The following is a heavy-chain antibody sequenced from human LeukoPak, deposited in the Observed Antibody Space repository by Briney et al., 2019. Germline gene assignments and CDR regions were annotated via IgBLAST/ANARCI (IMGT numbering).Heavy chain of an antibody. J-gene: IGHJ4*02. CDR3: AKEAYIEMATITPDY. CDR1: GFTFSSYG. Sequence: GRSLRLSCAESGFTFSSYGMHWVRQAPGKGLEWVAVIWYDGSNKYYADSVKGRFTISRDNSKNTLYLQMNSLRAEDTAVYYCAKEAYIEMATITPDYWGQGTLVTLSS. D-gene: IGHD5-24*01. CDR2: IWYDGSNK. V-gene: IGHV3-33*06.